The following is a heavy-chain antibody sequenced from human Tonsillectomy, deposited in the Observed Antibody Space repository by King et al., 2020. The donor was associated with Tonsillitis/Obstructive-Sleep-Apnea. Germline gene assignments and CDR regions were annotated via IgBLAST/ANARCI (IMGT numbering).Heavy chain of an antibody. CDR3: AKVFSTLPTTKTFDY. Sequence: DVQLVESGGGLVQPGGSLRLSCAASGFTFSSYAMSWVRQAPGKGLEWVSGISGSGGNTYYVVSVKGRFTISRDNSKNTLYLQMNSLRAEDTAVFYCAKVFSTLPTTKTFDYWGQGTVVTVSS. D-gene: IGHD4-17*01. J-gene: IGHJ4*02. CDR2: ISGSGGNT. CDR1: GFTFSSYA. V-gene: IGHV3-23*04.